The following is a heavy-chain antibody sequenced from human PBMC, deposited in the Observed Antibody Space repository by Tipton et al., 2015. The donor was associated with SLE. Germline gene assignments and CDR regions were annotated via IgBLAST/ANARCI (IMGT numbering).Heavy chain of an antibody. CDR2: KYISGTS. Sequence: TLSLTCTVSGGSISSDYWTWIRQAAGKGLEWIGRKYISGTSNHNPSLKSRVTISVDTSKNEFSLKLDSVTAADTAVYYCARASAAASSNMDVWGKGTTVTVSS. V-gene: IGHV4-4*07. CDR1: GGSISSDY. J-gene: IGHJ6*03. D-gene: IGHD6-13*01. CDR3: ARASAAASSNMDV.